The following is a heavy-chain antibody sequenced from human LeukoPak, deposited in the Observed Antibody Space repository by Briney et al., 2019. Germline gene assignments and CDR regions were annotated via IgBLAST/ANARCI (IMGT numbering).Heavy chain of an antibody. CDR3: ARDYDFWSGEIQGYYYYGMDV. CDR1: GGSISSGGYS. Sequence: SQTLSLTCTVSGGSISSGGYSWSWIRQHPGKGLEWIGYIYYSGSTYYNPSLKSRVTISVDTSKNQFSLKLSSVTAADTAVYYCARDYDFWSGEIQGYYYYGMDVWGQGTTITVSS. V-gene: IGHV4-31*03. CDR2: IYYSGST. J-gene: IGHJ6*02. D-gene: IGHD3-3*01.